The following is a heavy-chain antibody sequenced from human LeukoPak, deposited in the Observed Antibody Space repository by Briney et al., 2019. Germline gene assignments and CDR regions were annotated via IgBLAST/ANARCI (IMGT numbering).Heavy chain of an antibody. J-gene: IGHJ3*02. Sequence: ASVKVSCKASGGTFSSYAISWVRRAPGQGLEWMGGIIPIFGTANYAQKFQGRVTITTDESTSTAYMELSSLRSEDTAVYYCARDHLGATHDYDAFDIWGQGTMVTVSS. D-gene: IGHD1-26*01. CDR1: GGTFSSYA. CDR3: ARDHLGATHDYDAFDI. CDR2: IIPIFGTA. V-gene: IGHV1-69*05.